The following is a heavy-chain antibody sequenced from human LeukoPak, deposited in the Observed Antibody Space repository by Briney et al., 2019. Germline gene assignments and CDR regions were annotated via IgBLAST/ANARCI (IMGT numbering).Heavy chain of an antibody. D-gene: IGHD6-19*01. J-gene: IGHJ4*02. V-gene: IGHV1-2*06. CDR1: GYTFTGYY. CDR3: ARGADSSGISDFEY. CDR2: INPNSGGT. Sequence: ASVKVSCKASGYTFTGYYMHWVRQAPGQGLEWMGRINPNSGGTNYAQKFQGRVTMTRDTSISTAYMELSRLRSDDTAVYYCARGADSSGISDFEYWGQGTLVTVSS.